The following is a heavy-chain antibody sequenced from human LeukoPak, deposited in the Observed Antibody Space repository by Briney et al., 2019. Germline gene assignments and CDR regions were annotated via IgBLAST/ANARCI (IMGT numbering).Heavy chain of an antibody. CDR3: ARSPAGANYYLDV. CDR1: GFTFSSYS. V-gene: IGHV3-21*01. Sequence: GSLRLSCAASGFTFSSYSMNWVRQAPGKGLEWVSSISSSSSYMYYADSVKGRFTISRDNAKNSLYLQMNSLRAEDTAVYYCARSPAGANYYLDVWGKGTTVTISS. J-gene: IGHJ6*03. D-gene: IGHD1-14*01. CDR2: ISSSSSYM.